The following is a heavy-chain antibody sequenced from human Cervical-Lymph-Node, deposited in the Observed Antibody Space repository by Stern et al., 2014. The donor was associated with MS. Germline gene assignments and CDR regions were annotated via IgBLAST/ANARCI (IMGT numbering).Heavy chain of an antibody. CDR3: AREVRWSHVDY. CDR2: IYYSGGT. D-gene: IGHD4-23*01. J-gene: IGHJ4*02. V-gene: IGHV4-61*01. CDR1: GGSVRSGNYY. Sequence: VQLVESGPGLVKPSETLSLTCTVSGGSVRSGNYYWSWIRQPPGKGLEWIGYIYYSGGTNYNPSLESRVTISIDTSKNQFSLKLTSVTAADTAIYYCAREVRWSHVDYWGQGTLVTVSS.